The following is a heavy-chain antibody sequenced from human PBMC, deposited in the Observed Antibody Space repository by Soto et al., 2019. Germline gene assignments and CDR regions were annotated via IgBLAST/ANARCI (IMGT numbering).Heavy chain of an antibody. CDR1: GGTFSSYA. J-gene: IGHJ6*02. D-gene: IGHD2-15*01. CDR3: ASTSSLRGSGGSCSYYYYYYGMDV. Sequence: SVKVSCKASGGTFSSYAISWVRQTPGQGLEWMGGIIPIFGTANYAQKFQGRVTITADESTSTAYMELSSLRSEDTAVYYCASTSSLRGSGGSCSYYYYYYGMDVWGQGTTVTVSS. V-gene: IGHV1-69*13. CDR2: IIPIFGTA.